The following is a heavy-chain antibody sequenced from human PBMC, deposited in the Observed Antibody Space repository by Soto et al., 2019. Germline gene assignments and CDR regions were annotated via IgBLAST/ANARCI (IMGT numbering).Heavy chain of an antibody. CDR2: INAGNGNT. J-gene: IGHJ4*02. D-gene: IGHD2-2*01. V-gene: IGHV1-3*01. CDR3: ARVLVPAPSYFDY. Sequence: ASVKVSCKASGYTFTSYAMHWVRQAPGQRLEWMGWINAGNGNTKYSQKFQGRVTITRDTSASTAYMELSSLRSEDTAVYYCARVLVPAPSYFDYWGQGTLVTVSS. CDR1: GYTFTSYA.